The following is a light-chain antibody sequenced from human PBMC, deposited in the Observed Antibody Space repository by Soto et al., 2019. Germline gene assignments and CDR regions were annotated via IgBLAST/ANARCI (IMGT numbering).Light chain of an antibody. CDR3: KSYTTASTYV. CDR1: SSEVGAYNY. Sequence: QSVLTQPASVSGSSGQSIAISCTGTSSEVGAYNYVSWYQQPPGKAPKLMIYDVSNRPSGVSDRFSGSKSGNTASLTISGLQTEDEADYYCKSYTTASTYVFGTGTKVTVL. V-gene: IGLV2-14*01. CDR2: DVS. J-gene: IGLJ1*01.